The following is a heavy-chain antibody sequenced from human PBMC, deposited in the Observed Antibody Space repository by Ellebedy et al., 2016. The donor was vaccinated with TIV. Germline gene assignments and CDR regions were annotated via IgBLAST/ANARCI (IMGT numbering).Heavy chain of an antibody. CDR2: IVVGSGNT. CDR1: GFTFTSSA. J-gene: IGHJ3*02. D-gene: IGHD3-3*01. V-gene: IGHV1-58*02. Sequence: ASVKVSCKASGFTFTSSAMQWVRQARGQRLEWIGWIVVGSGNTNYAQKFQERVTITRDMSTSTAYMELSSLRSEDTAVYYCAADQEWLLRSNRNNAMWAFDIWGQGTMVTVSS. CDR3: AADQEWLLRSNRNNAMWAFDI.